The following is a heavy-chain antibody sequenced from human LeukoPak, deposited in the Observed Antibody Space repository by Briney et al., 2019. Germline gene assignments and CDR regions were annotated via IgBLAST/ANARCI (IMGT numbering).Heavy chain of an antibody. J-gene: IGHJ4*02. Sequence: SETLSLTCAVYGGSFSGYYWSWIRQPAGKGLEWIGRIYISGSTNYNPSLKSRVTISLDTSKNQVSLKLSSVTAADTAVYYCTRGSAFDSWGQGTLVTVSS. CDR3: TRGSAFDS. CDR1: GGSFSGYY. V-gene: IGHV4-59*10. CDR2: IYISGST. D-gene: IGHD6-6*01.